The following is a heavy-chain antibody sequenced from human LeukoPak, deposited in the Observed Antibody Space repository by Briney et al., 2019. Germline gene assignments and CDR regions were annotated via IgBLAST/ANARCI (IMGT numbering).Heavy chain of an antibody. Sequence: SETLSLTCTVSGGSISSYYWSWIRQPPGKGLEWIGYIDYSGSTNYNPALKSRVTISVDTSKNQFSLKLSSVTAADTDVYYCARGGDIVVVPAAMPVFDYWGQGTLVTVSS. CDR2: IDYSGST. CDR1: GGSISSYY. J-gene: IGHJ4*02. D-gene: IGHD2-2*01. V-gene: IGHV4-59*01. CDR3: ARGGDIVVVPAAMPVFDY.